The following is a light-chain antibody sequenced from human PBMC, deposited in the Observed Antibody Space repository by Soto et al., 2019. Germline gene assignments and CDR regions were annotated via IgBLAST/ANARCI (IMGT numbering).Light chain of an antibody. J-gene: IGLJ2*01. CDR3: CSYTSSTTPL. Sequence: QSVLTQPPSASGSPGQSVTISCTGTSSDVGAYDYVSWYQQHPGKAPKLMIYEVSNRPSGVSNRFSGSKSGNTASLTISGLQAEDEADYYCCSYTSSTTPLFGGGTKLTVL. CDR1: SSDVGAYDY. CDR2: EVS. V-gene: IGLV2-14*01.